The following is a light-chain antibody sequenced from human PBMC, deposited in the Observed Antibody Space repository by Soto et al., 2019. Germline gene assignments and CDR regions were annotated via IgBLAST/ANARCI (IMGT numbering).Light chain of an antibody. CDR1: QSINRH. Sequence: DIKMTQSPSYLSASVGDGLTITCRASQSINRHLNWYQQKPGKAPKLLIYAASSLQSGVTYRFNSRGSCTDVTLTISSLQPEDFATYYCQQTYSSPVTFGQGTKVEI. CDR3: QQTYSSPVT. CDR2: AAS. V-gene: IGKV1-39*01. J-gene: IGKJ1*01.